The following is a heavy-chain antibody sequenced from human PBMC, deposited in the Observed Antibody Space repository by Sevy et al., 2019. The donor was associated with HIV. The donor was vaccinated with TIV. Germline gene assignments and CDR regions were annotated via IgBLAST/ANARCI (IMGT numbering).Heavy chain of an antibody. CDR2: IGYMGSNK. Sequence: GGSLSLSCAPSGFTPSPYGMHWVRQAPGKGLEGVAVIGYMGSNKYYADSVKGRFTISRDNSKNTLFLQLDSLRAEDTAVYYCARDPRMYGDYLLAYFDSWGQGTLVTVSS. J-gene: IGHJ4*02. CDR3: ARDPRMYGDYLLAYFDS. CDR1: GFTPSPYG. D-gene: IGHD2-8*01. V-gene: IGHV3-33*01.